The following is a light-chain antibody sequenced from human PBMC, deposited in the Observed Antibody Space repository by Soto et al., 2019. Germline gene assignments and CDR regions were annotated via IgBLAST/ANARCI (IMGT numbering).Light chain of an antibody. CDR1: QDISHH. V-gene: IGKV1-33*01. CDR3: QQYDSLPRT. J-gene: IGKJ1*01. CDR2: DAF. Sequence: DIPMTQSPSSLSASVGDRVTITCQASQDISHHLARYQQKPGKAPKLLIYDAFNLETGVPSRFSGRGSGTDFTFTISSLQPEDIATYYCQQYDSLPRTFGQGTKVEIK.